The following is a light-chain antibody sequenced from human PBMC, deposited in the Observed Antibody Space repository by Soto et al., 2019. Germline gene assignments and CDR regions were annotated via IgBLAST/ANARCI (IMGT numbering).Light chain of an antibody. V-gene: IGKV3-15*01. Sequence: EVVMSHAPATLSMSPGERATLSCRASQSVSSNLAWYQQKPGQAPRLLIYGASTRATGSPDRFSGSGSGTEFTLTISSLQSEDFAVYYCQQYNNWWTFGQGTKVDIK. CDR2: GAS. J-gene: IGKJ1*01. CDR1: QSVSSN. CDR3: QQYNNWWT.